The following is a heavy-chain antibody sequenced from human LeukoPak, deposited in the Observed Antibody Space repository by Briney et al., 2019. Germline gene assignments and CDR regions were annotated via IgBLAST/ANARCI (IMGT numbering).Heavy chain of an antibody. Sequence: ASVKVSCKASGYTFTGYYMHWVRQAPGQGLEWMGWINPNSGGTNYAQKFQGRVTMTRDTSISTAYMELSRLRSDDTAVYYCARDVSPKPGIAAARTYYYYGMDVWGQGTTVTVSS. CDR2: INPNSGGT. CDR3: ARDVSPKPGIAAARTYYYYGMDV. CDR1: GYTFTGYY. V-gene: IGHV1-2*02. D-gene: IGHD6-13*01. J-gene: IGHJ6*02.